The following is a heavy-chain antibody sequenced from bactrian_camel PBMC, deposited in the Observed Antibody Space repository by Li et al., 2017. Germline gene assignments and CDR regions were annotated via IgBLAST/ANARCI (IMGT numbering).Heavy chain of an antibody. J-gene: IGHJ4*01. V-gene: IGHV3S40*01. D-gene: IGHD4*01. CDR2: ISRGGSRT. CDR1: GYTYSAHC. CDR3: ATGDSDYLHPFYD. Sequence: DVQLVESGGGSVQAGGSLRLSCAFSGYTYSAHCMGWFRQAPGKEREGVATISRGGSRTHYAESMEGRFTISRDNAKNTVYLQMHNLKSEDTALYYCATGDSDYLHPFYDWGQGTQVTVS.